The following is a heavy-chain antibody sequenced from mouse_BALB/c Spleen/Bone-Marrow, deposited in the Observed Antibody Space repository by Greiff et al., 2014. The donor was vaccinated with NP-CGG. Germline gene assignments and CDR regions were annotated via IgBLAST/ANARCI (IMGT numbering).Heavy chain of an antibody. D-gene: IGHD2-14*01. J-gene: IGHJ2*01. Sequence: EVMLVESGGGLVKPGGSLKLSCAASGFTFSSYAMSWVHQTPEKRLEWVATISSGGSYTYYPDSVKGRFTISRDNAKNTLYLQMSSLRSEDTAMYYCARQGYHRYDGRGFDYWGQGTTLTVSS. V-gene: IGHV5-9-1*01. CDR2: ISSGGSYT. CDR1: GFTFSSYA. CDR3: ARQGYHRYDGRGFDY.